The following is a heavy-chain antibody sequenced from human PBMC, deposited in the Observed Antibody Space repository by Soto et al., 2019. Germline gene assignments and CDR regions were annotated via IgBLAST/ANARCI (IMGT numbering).Heavy chain of an antibody. CDR1: GYTFTSYD. D-gene: IGHD3-3*01. CDR3: ARARSYDFWSGYYTHNWFDP. Sequence: QVQLVQSGAEVKKPGASVKVSCKASGYTFTSYDINWVRQATGQGLEWMGWMNPNSGNKGYEKKSQGRVTMTRNTSISTAYMELSSLRSKDTAVYYCARARSYDFWSGYYTHNWFDPWGQGTLVTVSS. CDR2: MNPNSGNK. J-gene: IGHJ5*02. V-gene: IGHV1-8*01.